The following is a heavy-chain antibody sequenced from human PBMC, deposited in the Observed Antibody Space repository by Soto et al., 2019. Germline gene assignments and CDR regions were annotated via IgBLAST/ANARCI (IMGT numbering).Heavy chain of an antibody. Sequence: QVQLQESGPGLVKPSQTLSLTCTVSGGSISTGGYYWTWIRQHPGKGLELIGYIYYSGSTYYNPSLKSRVTISVDTSKDQFSLKLSSVTAAETVVYYCARGLSVTIFDNCGQGTLVTVSS. CDR2: IYYSGST. CDR1: GGSISTGGYY. CDR3: ARGLSVTIFDN. J-gene: IGHJ4*02. V-gene: IGHV4-31*03. D-gene: IGHD4-17*01.